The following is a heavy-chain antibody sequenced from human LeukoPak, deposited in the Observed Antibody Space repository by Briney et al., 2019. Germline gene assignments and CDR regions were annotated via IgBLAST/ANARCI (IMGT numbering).Heavy chain of an antibody. CDR1: GYTFTSYG. V-gene: IGHV1-18*01. J-gene: IGHJ3*02. CDR2: ISAYNGNT. CDR3: AADIVVVPAAERNDAFDI. Sequence: ASVKVSCKASGYTFTSYGISWVRQAPGQGLEWMGWISAYNGNTNYAQKLQGRVTMTTDTSTSTAYMELRSLRSDDTAVYYCAADIVVVPAAERNDAFDIWGQGTMVTVSS. D-gene: IGHD2-2*01.